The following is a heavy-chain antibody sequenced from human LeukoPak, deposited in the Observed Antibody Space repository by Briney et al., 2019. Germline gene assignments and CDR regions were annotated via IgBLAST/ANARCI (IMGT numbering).Heavy chain of an antibody. V-gene: IGHV4-39*01. CDR2: IYYSGST. J-gene: IGHJ5*02. D-gene: IGHD4-17*01. CDR3: ARRADYGDYYNWFDP. Sequence: SETLSLTCTVSGGSISSSSYYWGWIRQPPGKGLEWIGSIYYSGSTYCNPSLKSRVTISVDTSKNQFSLKLSSVTAADTAVYYCARRADYGDYYNWFDPWGQGTLVTVSS. CDR1: GGSISSSSYY.